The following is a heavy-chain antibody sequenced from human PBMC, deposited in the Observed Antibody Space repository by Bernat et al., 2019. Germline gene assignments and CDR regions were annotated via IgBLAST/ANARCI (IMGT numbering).Heavy chain of an antibody. Sequence: QVQLVESGGGVVQPGRSLRLSCAASGFTFSSYGMHWVRQAPGKGLEWVAVIWYDGSNKYYVDSVKGRFTISRDNSKNTLYLQMNSLRAEDTAVYYCASPQIHSSGYLSYWGQGTLVTVSS. CDR3: ASPQIHSSGYLSY. D-gene: IGHD3-22*01. CDR2: IWYDGSNK. J-gene: IGHJ4*02. V-gene: IGHV3-33*01. CDR1: GFTFSSYG.